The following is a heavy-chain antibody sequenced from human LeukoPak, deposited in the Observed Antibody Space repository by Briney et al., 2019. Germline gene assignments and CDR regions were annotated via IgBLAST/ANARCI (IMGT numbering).Heavy chain of an antibody. V-gene: IGHV4-4*07. CDR1: GGSFSSYY. D-gene: IGHD3-22*01. Sequence: SETLSLTCTVSGGSFSSYYWSWIRQPAGKGLEWIGRIYIGGSTNYNPSLKSRVTISVDTSKNQFSLKLSSVTAADTAVYFCARGPYSYDSSGAFDIWGQGTMVTVSS. CDR2: IYIGGST. J-gene: IGHJ3*02. CDR3: ARGPYSYDSSGAFDI.